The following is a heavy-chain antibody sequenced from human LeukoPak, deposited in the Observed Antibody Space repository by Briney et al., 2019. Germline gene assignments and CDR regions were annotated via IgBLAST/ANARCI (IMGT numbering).Heavy chain of an antibody. CDR2: ISGSGGST. Sequence: GGSLRLSCAASGFTFSSYAMSWVRQAPGKGLEWVPAISGSGGSTYYADSVKGWFTISRDNSKNTLYLQMNSLRAEDTAVYYCAKDRAVAGTYIDYWGQGTLVTVSS. CDR3: AKDRAVAGTYIDY. V-gene: IGHV3-23*01. J-gene: IGHJ4*02. CDR1: GFTFSSYA. D-gene: IGHD6-19*01.